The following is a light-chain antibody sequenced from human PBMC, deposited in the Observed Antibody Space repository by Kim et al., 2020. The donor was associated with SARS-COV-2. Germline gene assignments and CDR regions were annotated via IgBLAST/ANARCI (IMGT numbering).Light chain of an antibody. CDR2: YDS. V-gene: IGLV3-21*04. CDR1: NVGSKS. J-gene: IGLJ2*01. CDR3: QVWDRITNHVV. Sequence: SYELTQPPSVSVAPGKTATITCGGDNVGSKSLHWYQQRPGQAPVLVIYYDSKRPSGIPERFSGSNSGDTATLSISRVEAGDEADYYCQVWDRITNHVVFGGGTQRTVL.